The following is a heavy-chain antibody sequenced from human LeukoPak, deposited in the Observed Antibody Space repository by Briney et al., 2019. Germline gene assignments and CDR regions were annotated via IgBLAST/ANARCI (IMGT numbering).Heavy chain of an antibody. J-gene: IGHJ4*02. V-gene: IGHV4-34*01. Sequence: SETLSLTCAVYGGSFSGYYWSWIRQPPGKGLEWIGEINHSGSTNYNPSLKSRVTISVDTSKNQFSLKLSSITAADTAVYYCARDAKYYYGSRTYFFFEYWGQGTLLTISS. D-gene: IGHD3-10*01. CDR1: GGSFSGYY. CDR2: INHSGST. CDR3: ARDAKYYYGSRTYFFFEY.